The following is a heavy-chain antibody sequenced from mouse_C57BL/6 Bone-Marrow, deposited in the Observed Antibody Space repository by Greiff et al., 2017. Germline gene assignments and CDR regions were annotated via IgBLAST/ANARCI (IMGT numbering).Heavy chain of an antibody. CDR2: IDPANGNT. V-gene: IGHV14-3*01. CDR3: ARPFSLDV. Sequence: EVQLVESVAELVRPGASVKLSCTASGFNIKNNYMHWVKQRPEQGLEWIGRIDPANGNTKYAPKFQGKATITADTSSNTAYLQLSSLTSEDTAIYYCARPFSLDVWGTGTTVTVSS. J-gene: IGHJ1*03. CDR1: GFNIKNNY.